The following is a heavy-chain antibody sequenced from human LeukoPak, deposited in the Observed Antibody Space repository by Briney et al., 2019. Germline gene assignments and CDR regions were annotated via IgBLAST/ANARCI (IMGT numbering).Heavy chain of an antibody. CDR1: GYSFTSYW. CDR3: ARHVTYSSTSSYFDY. V-gene: IGHV5-51*01. CDR2: IYPGGSDT. D-gene: IGHD6-6*01. Sequence: GESLKISCKGSGYSFTSYWIGWVRQMPGKGLEYMGFIYPGGSDTRCSPSFEGQVTISADKSITTAYLQWSSLKASDSSIYSCARHVTYSSTSSYFDYWGQGTLVTVSS. J-gene: IGHJ4*02.